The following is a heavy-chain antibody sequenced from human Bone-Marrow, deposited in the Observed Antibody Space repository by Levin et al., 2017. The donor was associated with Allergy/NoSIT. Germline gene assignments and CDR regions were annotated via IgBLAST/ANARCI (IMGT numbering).Heavy chain of an antibody. J-gene: IGHJ4*02. Sequence: GGSLRLSCAASGFTFSSHWMTWVRQAPGKGLEWVANIKEDGSEKRYVDSVKGRFTISRDNAKNSLYLQMNSLRAEDTAVYYCARDPPEWELPFDYWGQGTLVTVSS. CDR3: ARDPPEWELPFDY. CDR1: GFTFSSHW. V-gene: IGHV3-7*01. D-gene: IGHD1-26*01. CDR2: IKEDGSEK.